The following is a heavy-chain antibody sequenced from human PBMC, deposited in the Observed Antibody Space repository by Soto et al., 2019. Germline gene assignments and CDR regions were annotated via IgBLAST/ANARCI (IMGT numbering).Heavy chain of an antibody. CDR1: GFTFSDYY. CDR3: KPYSSSWSDY. CDR2: SSGSTI. Sequence: QVQLVESGGGLVKPGGSLRLSCAASGFTFSDYYMSSSGSTIYYADSVKGRFTISRDNAKNSLYLQMNSLRAEDTAVYSSKPYSSSWSDYWGQGTLVTVSS. V-gene: IGHV3-11*01. D-gene: IGHD6-13*01. J-gene: IGHJ4*02.